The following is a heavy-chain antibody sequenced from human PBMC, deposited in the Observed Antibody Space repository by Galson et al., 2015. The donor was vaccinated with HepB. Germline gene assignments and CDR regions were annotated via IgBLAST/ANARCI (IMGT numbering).Heavy chain of an antibody. CDR2: INPNTGGT. J-gene: IGHJ3*02. D-gene: IGHD2-15*01. V-gene: IGHV1-2*06. Sequence: SVKVSCKVSGYIFTGYYMHWVRQAPGQGLEWMGRINPNTGGTNYAQKFQGRVTMARDKSISTAHMELNRLTSDDTAVYYCARDSAGGDLVGVVEARTDAFDIWSQGTMVTVSS. CDR1: GYIFTGYY. CDR3: ARDSAGGDLVGVVEARTDAFDI.